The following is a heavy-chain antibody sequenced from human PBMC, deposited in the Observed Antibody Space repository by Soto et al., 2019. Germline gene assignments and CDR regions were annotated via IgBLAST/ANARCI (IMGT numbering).Heavy chain of an antibody. V-gene: IGHV3-30-3*01. CDR3: ARELTPSMVTPPSYYYYGMDV. J-gene: IGHJ6*02. D-gene: IGHD3-10*01. CDR1: GFTLSSYA. Sequence: GGSLRLSCAASGFTLSSYAMHWVRQAPGKGLEWVAVISYDGSNKYYADSVKGRFTISRDNSKNTLYLQMNSLRAEDTAVYYCARELTPSMVTPPSYYYYGMDVWGQGTTVTVSS. CDR2: ISYDGSNK.